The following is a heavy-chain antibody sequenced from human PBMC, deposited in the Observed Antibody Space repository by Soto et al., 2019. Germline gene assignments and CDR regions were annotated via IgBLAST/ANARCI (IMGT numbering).Heavy chain of an antibody. V-gene: IGHV1-2*04. CDR2: INPKSGGT. CDR3: ARGHSTDCSNGVCSFFYNHEMDV. D-gene: IGHD2-8*01. CDR1: GYSFTDYH. Sequence: GASVKVSCKXSGYSFTDYHIHWVRQAPGQGLEWLGRINPKSGGTSTAQKFQGWVTMTRDRSISTVYMELTRLRSDDTAVYFCARGHSTDCSNGVCSFFYNHEMDVWGQGTTVTVS. J-gene: IGHJ6*02.